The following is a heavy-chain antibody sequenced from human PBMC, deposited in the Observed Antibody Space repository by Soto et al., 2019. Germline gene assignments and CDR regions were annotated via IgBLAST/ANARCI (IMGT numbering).Heavy chain of an antibody. V-gene: IGHV3-23*01. J-gene: IGHJ1*01. CDR2: ISGSGGTT. Sequence: EVQLLESGGGLVQPEGSLRLSCAASGFSFSTYAMSWVRQAPGKGLEWVSGISGSGGTTYYADSVKGRFTISRDNSKNTLYLQVNSLRAADTAVYYCAKDQAAAGTISRYFQHWGQGTLVTVSS. CDR1: GFSFSTYA. CDR3: AKDQAAAGTISRYFQH. D-gene: IGHD6-13*01.